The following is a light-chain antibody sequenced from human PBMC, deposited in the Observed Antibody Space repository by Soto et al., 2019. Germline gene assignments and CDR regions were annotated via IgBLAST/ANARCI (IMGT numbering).Light chain of an antibody. CDR2: EVS. CDR1: SSDVGSYNL. V-gene: IGLV2-23*02. Sequence: QSALTQPASVSGSPGQSITISCTGTSSDVGSYNLVSWYQQHPGKAPKLMIYEVSKRPSGVSNRFSGSKSGNTASLTISGRQAEDEADYYCCSYVGSSSVVFGGGTKLTVL. J-gene: IGLJ2*01. CDR3: CSYVGSSSVV.